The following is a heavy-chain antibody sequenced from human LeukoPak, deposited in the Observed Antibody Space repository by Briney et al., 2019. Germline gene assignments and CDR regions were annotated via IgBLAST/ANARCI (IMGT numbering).Heavy chain of an antibody. V-gene: IGHV3-23*01. D-gene: IGHD3-10*01. CDR2: ISGSASGH. CDR1: GLTFSTFG. J-gene: IGHJ4*02. CDR3: ANHRSAFEF. Sequence: GGSLRLSSAASGLTFSTFGMSWIRQSPGKGLEWVSAISGSASGHIPNYADSVKGRFTISRDNYKNTLYLQMNSLRVEDTAVYYCANHRSAFEFWGQGTLVTVSS.